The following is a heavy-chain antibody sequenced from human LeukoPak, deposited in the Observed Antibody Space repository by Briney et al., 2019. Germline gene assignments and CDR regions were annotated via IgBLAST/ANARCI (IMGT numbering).Heavy chain of an antibody. CDR1: GVSISTSTHY. D-gene: IGHD2-15*01. CDR3: VRQGGWGGAASLIEF. V-gene: IGHV4-39*01. Sequence: SETLSLTCTVSGVSISTSTHYWAWIRQPPGKGLEWMGSMFYRGSTYYNASLKSRVTLSVDTSRNQFSPKLSSVTPSDTAMYYCVRQGGWGGAASLIEFWGQGTLVTVSS. CDR2: MFYRGST. J-gene: IGHJ4*02.